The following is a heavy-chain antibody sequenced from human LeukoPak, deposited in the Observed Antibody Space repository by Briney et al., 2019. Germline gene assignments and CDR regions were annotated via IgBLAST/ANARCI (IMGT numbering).Heavy chain of an antibody. CDR2: ISYDGSNK. J-gene: IGHJ4*02. CDR1: GFTLSSNA. D-gene: IGHD5-12*01. CDR3: ARKTSGYGNFDY. Sequence: SGGSLTLSCVAPGFTLSSNAMHCVRQAPGKGLEWVAVISYDGSNKYYADSVKGRLTISRDNSKNMLYLQMNSLRAEDTAVYYCARKTSGYGNFDYWGQGTLVTVA. V-gene: IGHV3-30*01.